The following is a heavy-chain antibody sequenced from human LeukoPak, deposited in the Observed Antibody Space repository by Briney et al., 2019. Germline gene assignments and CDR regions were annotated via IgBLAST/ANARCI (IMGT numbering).Heavy chain of an antibody. CDR3: EKDSREWEIYDFDY. Sequence: PGGSLRLSCAASGFTFSSYAMSCVRQAPGKRLEWDPAISGSCGSTHYADSVKGRFTIYRDNYKNTLYLQMNSLRVEDTDVYYCEKDSREWEIYDFDYWGQGTLVTVSS. CDR1: GFTFSSYA. CDR2: ISGSCGST. V-gene: IGHV3-23*01. J-gene: IGHJ4*02. D-gene: IGHD1-26*01.